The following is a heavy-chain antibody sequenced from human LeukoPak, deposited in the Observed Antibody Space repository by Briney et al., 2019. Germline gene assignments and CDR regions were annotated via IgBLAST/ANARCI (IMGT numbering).Heavy chain of an antibody. D-gene: IGHD3-9*01. V-gene: IGHV3-23*01. CDR3: AKTTSYDILTGSIFDY. J-gene: IGHJ4*02. Sequence: GGSLRLSCAASGFTFSSYAMSWVRQAPGKGLEWVSAVSGSGGSTSYADSVKGRFTISRDNSKNTLYLQMNSLRVEDTAVYYCAKTTSYDILTGSIFDYWGQGTLVTVSS. CDR2: VSGSGGST. CDR1: GFTFSSYA.